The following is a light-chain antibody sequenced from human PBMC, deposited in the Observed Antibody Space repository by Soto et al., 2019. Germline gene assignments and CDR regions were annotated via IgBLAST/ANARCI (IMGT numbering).Light chain of an antibody. J-gene: IGLJ1*01. CDR3: QSYDSSLSAYV. V-gene: IGLV1-40*01. CDR2: GNS. Sequence: QSVLAQPPSVSGAPGQKVTISCNGSSSNIGAGYDLHWYQQLPGTAPKLLLYGNSNRPSGVPDRFSGSKSGTSASLAITGLQAEDEADYYCQSYDSSLSAYVFGTGPKLTVL. CDR1: SSNIGAGYD.